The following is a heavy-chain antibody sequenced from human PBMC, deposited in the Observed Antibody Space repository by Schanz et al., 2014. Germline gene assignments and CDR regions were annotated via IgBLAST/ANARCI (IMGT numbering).Heavy chain of an antibody. CDR3: AREVGGSFGQHY. Sequence: EVQLVESGGGLVRPGDSLRLSCAASGFTFSAYWMTWVRQAPGKGLDWVGIIKPDGSEKFYVDSVKGRFTISRDNAKNLMYLHLNSLRAEDTAVYYCAREVGGSFGQHYWGQGALVTVSS. J-gene: IGHJ4*02. CDR1: GFTFSAYW. CDR2: IKPDGSEK. D-gene: IGHD1-26*01. V-gene: IGHV3-7*01.